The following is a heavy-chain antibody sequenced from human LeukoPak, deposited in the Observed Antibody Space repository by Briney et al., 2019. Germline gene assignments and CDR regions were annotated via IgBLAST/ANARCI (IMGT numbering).Heavy chain of an antibody. CDR1: GGSFSGYY. CDR2: INHSGST. CDR3: APRGDIEHSYGYGKWFAP. V-gene: IGHV4-34*01. Sequence: SETLSLTCAVYGGSFSGYYWSWIRQPPGKGLEWIGEINHSGSTNYNASLKSRVTISVDTSKNQFSLRLSSVTAADTAVYYCAPRGDIEHSYGYGKWFAPWGQGPRVTVSS. J-gene: IGHJ5*02. D-gene: IGHD5-18*01.